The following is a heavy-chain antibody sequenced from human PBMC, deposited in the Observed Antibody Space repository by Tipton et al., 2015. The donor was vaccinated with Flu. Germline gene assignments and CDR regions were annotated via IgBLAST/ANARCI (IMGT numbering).Heavy chain of an antibody. D-gene: IGHD1-26*01. J-gene: IGHJ4*02. CDR2: IKQDGTEI. CDR1: GFSFSNYW. V-gene: IGHV3-7*01. Sequence: SLRLSCAASGFSFSNYWMSWVRQAPGKGLEWVANIKQDGTEIHYVESGKGRFTISRDNAKNALSLQMNNLRAADTAVDYCARKVGDCWGQGPLVTVSS. CDR3: ARKVGDC.